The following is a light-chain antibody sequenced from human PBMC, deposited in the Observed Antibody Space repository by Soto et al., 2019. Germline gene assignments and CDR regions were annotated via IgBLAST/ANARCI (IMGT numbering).Light chain of an antibody. V-gene: IGKV3-15*01. CDR2: DAS. CDR1: RRISSK. Sequence: EIVMTQSPATLSVSPGERVTPSCRASRRISSKLPWYQQKPGQAPRLLIYDASTRATGIQATFSGSGSGTEFTLTISSLQSEDFAVYCCQQYDTWPPTFGQGTKVEIE. J-gene: IGKJ1*01. CDR3: QQYDTWPPT.